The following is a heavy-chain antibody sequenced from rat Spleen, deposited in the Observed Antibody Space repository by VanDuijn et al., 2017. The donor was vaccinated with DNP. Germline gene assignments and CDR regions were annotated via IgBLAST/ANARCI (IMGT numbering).Heavy chain of an antibody. Sequence: EVQLVESGGGLVQPGRSLKLSCAASGFTFSNYYMAWVRQAPKKGLEWVTTISYDGSSTYYRDSVKGRFTISRDNAKTTLYLQVNSLKSEDTATYYCARHVEWHYFDYWGQGVMVTVSS. CDR1: GFTFSNYY. J-gene: IGHJ2*01. CDR2: ISYDGSST. D-gene: IGHD1-1*01. V-gene: IGHV5-7*01. CDR3: ARHVEWHYFDY.